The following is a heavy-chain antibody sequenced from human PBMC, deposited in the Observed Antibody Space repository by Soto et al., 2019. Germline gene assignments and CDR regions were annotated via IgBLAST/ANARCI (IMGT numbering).Heavy chain of an antibody. CDR1: SGSISSYY. V-gene: IGHV4-59*01. Sequence: PSETLSLTCTVSSGSISSYYWSWIRQPPGKGLEWIGYIYYSGSTNYNPSLKSRVTISVDTSKNQFSLKLSSVTAADTAVYYCARWYEETTFDYWGQGTLVTVSS. J-gene: IGHJ4*02. D-gene: IGHD4-17*01. CDR3: ARWYEETTFDY. CDR2: IYYSGST.